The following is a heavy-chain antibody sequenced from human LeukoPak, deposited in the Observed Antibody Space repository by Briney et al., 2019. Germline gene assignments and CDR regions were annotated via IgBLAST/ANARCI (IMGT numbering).Heavy chain of an antibody. CDR3: ARAPDYGDTYYFDY. V-gene: IGHV4-30-2*01. CDR1: GGSISSGSYY. CDR2: IYHSGST. D-gene: IGHD4-17*01. J-gene: IGHJ4*02. Sequence: SQTLSLTCTVSGGSISSGSYYWRWIRQPPGKGLEWIGYIYHSGSTYYNPSLKSRVTISVDRSKNQFSLKLSSVTAADTAVYYCARAPDYGDTYYFDYWGQGTLVTVSS.